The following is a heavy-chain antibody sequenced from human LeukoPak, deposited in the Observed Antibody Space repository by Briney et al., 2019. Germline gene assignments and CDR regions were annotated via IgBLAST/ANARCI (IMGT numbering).Heavy chain of an antibody. V-gene: IGHV3-21*01. Sequence: GGSLRLPCAASGFTFSSYSMNWVRQAPGKGLEWVSFISAGSTYTYYAGSVEGRYTISRDNAKNSLYLQMNSLRAEDTAVYYCARDITGTRNSFDPWGQGTLVTVPS. CDR1: GFTFSSYS. D-gene: IGHD1-7*01. CDR3: ARDITGTRNSFDP. CDR2: ISAGSTYT. J-gene: IGHJ5*02.